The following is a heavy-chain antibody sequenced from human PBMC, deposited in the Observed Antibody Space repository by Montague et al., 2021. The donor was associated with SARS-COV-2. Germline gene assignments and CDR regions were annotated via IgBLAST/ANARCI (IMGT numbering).Heavy chain of an antibody. J-gene: IGHJ4*02. V-gene: IGHV6-1*01. CDR3: SRGYCGGGSCYVFDY. D-gene: IGHD2-15*01. CDR2: TYYRSKWYN. Sequence: CAISGDSVASHTAAWDWNRQSPGRGLEWLGRTYYRSKWYNDYAVSVEGRITINPDTSKNQFSLQLKSVTPEDTAVYYCSRGYCGGGSCYVFDYWGQGTLVTVSS. CDR1: GDSVASHTAA.